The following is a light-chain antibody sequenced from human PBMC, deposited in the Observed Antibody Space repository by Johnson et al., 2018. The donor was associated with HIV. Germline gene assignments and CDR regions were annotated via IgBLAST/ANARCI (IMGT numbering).Light chain of an antibody. CDR2: ENN. Sequence: QSVLTQPPSVSAAPGQKVAISCSGSSSNIGNNYVSWYQQLPRTAPKLLIYENNKRPSGIPDRFSGSKSGTSATLGITGLQTGDEADYYCGTWDTSLNSSDDVCGTGTKVTVL. J-gene: IGLJ1*01. V-gene: IGLV1-51*02. CDR3: GTWDTSLNSSDDV. CDR1: SSNIGNNY.